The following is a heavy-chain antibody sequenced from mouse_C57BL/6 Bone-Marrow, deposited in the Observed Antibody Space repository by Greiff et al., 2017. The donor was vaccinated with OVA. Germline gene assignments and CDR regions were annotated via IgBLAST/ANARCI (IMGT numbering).Heavy chain of an antibody. Sequence: QVQLQQSGAELARPGASVKLSCKASGYTFTSYGISWVKQSTGQGLEWIGEIYPRSGHTYYNEKFKGKATLPADKSSSTAYMELRSLTSEDSAFYFCAREVIYYGYAWFAYWGQGTLVTVSA. V-gene: IGHV1-81*01. D-gene: IGHD2-2*01. J-gene: IGHJ3*01. CDR2: IYPRSGHT. CDR3: AREVIYYGYAWFAY. CDR1: GYTFTSYG.